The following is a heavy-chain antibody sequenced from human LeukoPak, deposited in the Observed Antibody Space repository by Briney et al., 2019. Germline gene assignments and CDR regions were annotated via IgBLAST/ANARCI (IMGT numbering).Heavy chain of an antibody. CDR3: ARVATAGTGVTYYYYGMDV. D-gene: IGHD6-13*01. CDR1: GYTFTSNY. CDR2: IYPRDGST. Sequence: GASVEVSCKASGYTFTSNYIHWVRQAPGQGLEWMGMIYPRDGSTSYAQKFQGRVTITADESTSTAYMELSSLRSEDTAVYYCARVATAGTGVTYYYYGMDVWGQGTTVTVSS. V-gene: IGHV1-46*01. J-gene: IGHJ6*02.